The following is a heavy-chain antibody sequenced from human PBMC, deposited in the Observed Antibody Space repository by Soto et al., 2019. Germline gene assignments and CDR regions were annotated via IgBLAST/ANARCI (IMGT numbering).Heavy chain of an antibody. D-gene: IGHD3-10*01. CDR1: GFTFDDYA. CDR3: AKDMTYGSGSFPDY. V-gene: IGHV3-9*01. CDR2: ISWNSGSI. Sequence: DVQLVESGGGLVQPGRSLRLSCAASGFTFDDYAMHWVRQAPGKGLEWVSGISWNSGSIGYADSVKGRFTISRDNAKNSLYLQMNSLRAEDTALYYCAKDMTYGSGSFPDYWGQGTLVTVSS. J-gene: IGHJ4*02.